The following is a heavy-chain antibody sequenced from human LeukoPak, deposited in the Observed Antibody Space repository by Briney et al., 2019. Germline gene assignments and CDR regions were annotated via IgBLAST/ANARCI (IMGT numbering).Heavy chain of an antibody. CDR2: IGTAGDT. CDR1: GFAFSSYD. CDR3: ARALDGEYYFDY. J-gene: IGHJ4*02. V-gene: IGHV3-13*01. Sequence: ESLRLSCAASGFAFSSYDMHWVRQATGKGLEWVSAIGTAGDTYYPGSVRGRFTISRENAKNSLYLQMNSLRAGDTAVYYCARALDGEYYFDYWGQGTLVTVSS. D-gene: IGHD4-17*01.